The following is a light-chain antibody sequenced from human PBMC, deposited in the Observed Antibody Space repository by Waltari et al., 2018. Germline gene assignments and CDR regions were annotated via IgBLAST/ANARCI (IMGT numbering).Light chain of an antibody. Sequence: DIQMTQSPSTLSASVGDRVPITCRASQSINAWLAWYQQKPGKAPKLLVYKASNLEGVVTSRFSGSGSGAEFTITISSLQAGDFATYYYQQYYNYWTFGQGTKVEIK. CDR3: QQYYNYWT. J-gene: IGKJ1*01. CDR1: QSINAW. CDR2: KAS. V-gene: IGKV1-5*03.